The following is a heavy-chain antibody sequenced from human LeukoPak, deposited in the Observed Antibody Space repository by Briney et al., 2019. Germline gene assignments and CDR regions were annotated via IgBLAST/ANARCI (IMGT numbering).Heavy chain of an antibody. CDR3: ASWYHIDY. CDR1: GFTFSSYW. V-gene: IGHV3-7*03. CDR2: IKQDGSEK. J-gene: IGHJ4*02. D-gene: IGHD2-2*01. Sequence: GGSLRLSCAASGFTFSSYWMSWVRQAPGKGLEWVANIKQDGSEKYYVDSVKGRFTISRDNVENSLSLQMNSLRAEDTAMYYCASWYHIDYWGQGTLVTVSS.